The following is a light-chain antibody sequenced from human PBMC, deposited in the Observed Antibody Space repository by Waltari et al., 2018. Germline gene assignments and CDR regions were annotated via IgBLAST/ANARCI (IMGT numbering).Light chain of an antibody. V-gene: IGKV3-11*01. J-gene: IGKJ4*01. Sequence: EIVLTQSPATLSLFAGERATLSCRASESVSRYLGWYQQKPGQAPRLLLYDTSIRATGVPARFIGSGYGTDFTLTISSLEPEDFALYFCQQHSLWPLTFGGGTKVEI. CDR3: QQHSLWPLT. CDR2: DTS. CDR1: ESVSRY.